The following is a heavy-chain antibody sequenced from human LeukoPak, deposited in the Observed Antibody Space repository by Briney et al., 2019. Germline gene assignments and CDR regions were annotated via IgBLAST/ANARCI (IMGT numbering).Heavy chain of an antibody. V-gene: IGHV3-23*01. Sequence: GGSLRLSCAASGFTFSSYWMHWARQAPGKGLEWVSGISSSGSGGNTYYADSVKGRFTISRDSSRNTLFLHMNTLRAEDTAIYYCAKDRTVGASYWYFDLWGRGTLVTVSS. D-gene: IGHD1-26*01. CDR3: AKDRTVGASYWYFDL. J-gene: IGHJ2*01. CDR1: GFTFSSYW. CDR2: ISSSGSGGNT.